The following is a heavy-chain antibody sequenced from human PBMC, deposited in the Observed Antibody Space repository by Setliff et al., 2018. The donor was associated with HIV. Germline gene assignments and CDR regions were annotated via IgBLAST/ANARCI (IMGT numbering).Heavy chain of an antibody. CDR3: ARQAWHYDRDGYFIDY. CDR2: IYQTGNT. CDR1: GYSINNGYY. Sequence: PSETLSLTCSVSGYSINNGYYWGWIRQPPGKGLEWVATIYQTGNTYYSPSLKSRVTVSMDMSRNQFSVKLNSATAADTAVYYCARQAWHYDRDGYFIDYWGQGKLVTVSS. J-gene: IGHJ4*02. D-gene: IGHD3-22*01. V-gene: IGHV4-38-2*02.